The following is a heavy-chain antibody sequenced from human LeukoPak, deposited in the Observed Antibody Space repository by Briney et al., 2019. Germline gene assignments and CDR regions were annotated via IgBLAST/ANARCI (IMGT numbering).Heavy chain of an antibody. CDR2: IYGSGST. CDR3: ARDPYGNHLFDY. Sequence: SQTLSLTCTVSDDSISIGIYYWSWMRQHPGEGLEWIGYIYGSGSTKYKPSLNSRITISVDTSKKQFSLKLSSVTVADTAGYYCARDPYGNHLFDYWGQGTLVTVSS. CDR1: DDSISIGIYY. J-gene: IGHJ4*02. V-gene: IGHV4-31*03. D-gene: IGHD4-23*01.